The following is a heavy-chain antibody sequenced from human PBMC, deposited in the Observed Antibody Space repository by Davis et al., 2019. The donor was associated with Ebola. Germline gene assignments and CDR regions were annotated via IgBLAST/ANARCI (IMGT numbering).Heavy chain of an antibody. CDR2: IIPIFCTA. D-gene: IGHD2-15*01. CDR1: GGTFISYA. CDR3: AREGCSGGSCYSLGYYYYYGMDV. J-gene: IGHJ6*02. Sequence: SVKVSCKASGGTFISYAISWVRQAPGQGLEWMGGIIPIFCTANYAQKFQGRVTITADESTSTAYMELSSLRSEDTAVYYCAREGCSGGSCYSLGYYYYYGMDVWGQGTTVTVSS. V-gene: IGHV1-69*13.